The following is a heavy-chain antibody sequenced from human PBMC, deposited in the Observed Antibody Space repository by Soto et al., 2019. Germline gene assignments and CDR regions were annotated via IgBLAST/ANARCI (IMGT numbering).Heavy chain of an antibody. J-gene: IGHJ4*02. V-gene: IGHV1-24*01. D-gene: IGHD2-15*01. Sequence: ASVKVSCKVSGYSLTELSIHWVRQAPGEGLEWMGGYDLEKGETIYAQKFQGRVTMTEDSPADTPYMQLRSLRSEDTAVYYCARGTGIYCTGGPCFSNYFDYWGQGSLVTVSS. CDR1: GYSLTELS. CDR3: ARGTGIYCTGGPCFSNYFDY. CDR2: YDLEKGET.